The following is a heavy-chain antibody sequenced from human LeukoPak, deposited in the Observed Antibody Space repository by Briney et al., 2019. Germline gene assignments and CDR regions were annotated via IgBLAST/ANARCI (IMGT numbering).Heavy chain of an antibody. CDR2: ISGSGGST. J-gene: IGHJ5*02. V-gene: IGHV3-23*01. Sequence: PGGSLRLSCAASGFTFISYAMSWVRQAPGKGLEWVSAISGSGGSTYYADSVKGRFTISIDNSKNTLYLQMNSLRAEDTAVYYCAKHMYYDFWSGYSRIDPWGQGTLVTVSS. D-gene: IGHD3-3*01. CDR1: GFTFISYA. CDR3: AKHMYYDFWSGYSRIDP.